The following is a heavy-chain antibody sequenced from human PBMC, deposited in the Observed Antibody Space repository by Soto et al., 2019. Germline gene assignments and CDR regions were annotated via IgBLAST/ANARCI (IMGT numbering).Heavy chain of an antibody. D-gene: IGHD2-15*01. CDR2: IYSGGST. CDR3: ARGGYCSGGSCFMAFDI. CDR1: GFTVSSNY. Sequence: EVQLVESGGGLVQPGGSLRLSCAASGFTVSSNYMSWVRQAPGKGLEWVSVIYSGGSTYYADSVKGRFTISRDNSKNTLYLQMNSRRAEDTAVYYCARGGYCSGGSCFMAFDIWGQGTMVTVSS. V-gene: IGHV3-66*01. J-gene: IGHJ3*02.